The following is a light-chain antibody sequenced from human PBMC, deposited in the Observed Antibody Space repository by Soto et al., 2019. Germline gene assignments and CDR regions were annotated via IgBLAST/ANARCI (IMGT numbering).Light chain of an antibody. CDR1: RSVSSSY. V-gene: IGKV3-20*01. Sequence: EIVLTQSPGTLSLSPGERATLSCRASRSVSSSYLAWYQQKPGQAPRLLIYGASSRATGIPDRFSGSGSGTAYTLTSSSLEPEDLAVYYCQQYGSAPWTFGQGTKVEIK. CDR2: GAS. CDR3: QQYGSAPWT. J-gene: IGKJ1*01.